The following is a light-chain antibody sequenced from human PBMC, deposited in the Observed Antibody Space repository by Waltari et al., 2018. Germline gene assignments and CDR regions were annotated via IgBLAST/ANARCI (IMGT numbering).Light chain of an antibody. Sequence: ELMLTQSPGTLSLSPGERATLSCRASQSISRSFAWYQQKPGQAPRLLIYAASSRATGVPDRVRGRGSWTGFSLTISRLEPEDFAVYYCQKYGSLPATFGQGTKVEIK. CDR1: QSISRS. CDR2: AAS. J-gene: IGKJ1*01. V-gene: IGKV3-20*01. CDR3: QKYGSLPAT.